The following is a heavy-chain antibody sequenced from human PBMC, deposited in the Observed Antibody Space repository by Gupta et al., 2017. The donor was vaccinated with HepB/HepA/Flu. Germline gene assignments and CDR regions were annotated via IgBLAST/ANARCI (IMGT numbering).Heavy chain of an antibody. CDR2: ITSQSEST. Sequence: EVQLLESGGDSVQPGESLRLSCAASGFTFSGSDMFWVRQAPGMGQEWISAITSQSESTEYADSAKGRFTISRDNSKNTLYLQMNSLRTDDTAVYYCGKGVHWYFHLWGRGTLVSVSS. CDR1: GFTFSGSD. CDR3: GKGVHWYFHL. V-gene: IGHV3-23*01. J-gene: IGHJ2*01.